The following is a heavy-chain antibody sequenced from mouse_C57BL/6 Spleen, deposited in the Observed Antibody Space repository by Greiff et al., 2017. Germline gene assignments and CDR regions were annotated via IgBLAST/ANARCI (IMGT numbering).Heavy chain of an antibody. V-gene: IGHV1-53*01. J-gene: IGHJ4*01. CDR1: GYTFTSYW. Sequence: QVHVKQPGTELVKPGASVKLSCKASGYTFTSYWMHWVKQRPGQGLEWIGNINPSNGGTNYNEKFKSKATLTVDKSSSTAYMQLSSLTSEDSAVYYCARGPYYYGSPRDYWGQGTSVTVSS. D-gene: IGHD1-1*01. CDR2: INPSNGGT. CDR3: ARGPYYYGSPRDY.